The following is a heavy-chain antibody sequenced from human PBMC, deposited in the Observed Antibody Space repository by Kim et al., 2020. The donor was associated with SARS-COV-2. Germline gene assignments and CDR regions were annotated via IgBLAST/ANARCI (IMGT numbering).Heavy chain of an antibody. CDR2: ISGSGGST. CDR1: GFTFSSYA. D-gene: IGHD3-22*01. CDR3: AKMGITMIVVVITTERYFDY. Sequence: GGSLRLSCAASGFTFSSYAMSWVRQAPGKGLEWVSAISGSGGSTYYADSVKGRFTISRDNSKNTLYLQMNSLRAEDTAVYYCAKMGITMIVVVITTERYFDYWGQGTLVTVSS. J-gene: IGHJ4*02. V-gene: IGHV3-23*01.